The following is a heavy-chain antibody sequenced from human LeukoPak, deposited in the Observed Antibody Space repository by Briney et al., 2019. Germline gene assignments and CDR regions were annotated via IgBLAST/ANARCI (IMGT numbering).Heavy chain of an antibody. J-gene: IGHJ6*02. CDR3: AREEDSSGYYYYYYYGMDV. Sequence: ASVKVSCKASGYTFTSYDINWVRQATGQGLEWMGWMNPNSGNTGYAQKFQGRVTMTRDTSTSTVYMELSSLRSEDTAVYYCAREEDSSGYYYYYYYGMDVWGQGTTVTVSS. V-gene: IGHV1-8*01. D-gene: IGHD3-22*01. CDR2: MNPNSGNT. CDR1: GYTFTSYD.